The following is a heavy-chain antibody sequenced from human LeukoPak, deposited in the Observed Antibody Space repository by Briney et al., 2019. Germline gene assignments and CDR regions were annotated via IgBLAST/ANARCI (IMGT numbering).Heavy chain of an antibody. Sequence: SETLSHTCAVYGGSFSGYYWSWIRQPPGKGLEWIGEINHSGSTNYNPSLKSRVTISVDTSKNQFSLKLSSVTAADTAVYYCARPSYYYGSGSYYKGRYYFDDWGQGTLVTVSS. D-gene: IGHD3-10*01. CDR3: ARPSYYYGSGSYYKGRYYFDD. V-gene: IGHV4-34*01. J-gene: IGHJ4*02. CDR1: GGSFSGYY. CDR2: INHSGST.